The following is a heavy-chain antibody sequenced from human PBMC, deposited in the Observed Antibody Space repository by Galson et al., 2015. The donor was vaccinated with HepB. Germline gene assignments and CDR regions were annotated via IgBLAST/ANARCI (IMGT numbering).Heavy chain of an antibody. CDR1: GYTFTDYW. J-gene: IGHJ6*02. D-gene: IGHD2-15*01. Sequence: QSGAEVKKPGESLKISCKGSGYTFTDYWVSWVRQTPGKGLEWMGRIEPSDSYTNYSPSLQGRVTISTDNSISTAYLQWSSLKASDTAIYYFATWGRGPMYSTGMDVWGQGTTVTVSS. V-gene: IGHV5-10-1*01. CDR2: IEPSDSYT. CDR3: ATWGRGPMYSTGMDV.